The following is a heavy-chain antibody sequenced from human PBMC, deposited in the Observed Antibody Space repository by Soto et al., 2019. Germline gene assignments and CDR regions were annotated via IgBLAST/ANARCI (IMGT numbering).Heavy chain of an antibody. Sequence: SETLSLTCTVSGGSISSGGYSWSWIRQPPGKGQEWIGYIYHSGSTYYNPSLKSRVTISVDKSKNQFSLKLSSVTAADTAVYYCARDEAQDYYYGMDVWGQGTTVTVSS. CDR2: IYHSGST. V-gene: IGHV4-30-2*01. J-gene: IGHJ6*02. CDR1: GGSISSGGYS. CDR3: ARDEAQDYYYGMDV.